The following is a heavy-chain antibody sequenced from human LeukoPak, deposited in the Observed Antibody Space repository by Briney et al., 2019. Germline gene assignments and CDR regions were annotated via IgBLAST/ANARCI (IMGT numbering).Heavy chain of an antibody. Sequence: PGGSLRLSCAASGFTFSSYGMHWVRQAAGNGLEWVAVISYDGSNKYYADSVKGRFTTSRDNSKNTLYLQMNSLRAEDTAVYYGATPPAGTDYWGQGTLVTVSS. D-gene: IGHD1-1*01. CDR3: ATPPAGTDY. J-gene: IGHJ4*02. CDR1: GFTFSSYG. V-gene: IGHV3-30*03. CDR2: ISYDGSNK.